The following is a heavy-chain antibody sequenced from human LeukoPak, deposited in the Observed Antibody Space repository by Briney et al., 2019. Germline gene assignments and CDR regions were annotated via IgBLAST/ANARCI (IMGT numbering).Heavy chain of an antibody. J-gene: IGHJ4*02. CDR3: ARDGAEEYYDFWSGYYTSLFYFDY. Sequence: PSETLSLTCAVYGGSFSGYYWSWIRQPPGKGLEWIGEINHSGSTNYNPSLKSRVTISVDTSKNQFSLKLSSVTAADTAVYYCARDGAEEYYDFWSGYYTSLFYFDYWGQGTLVTVSS. D-gene: IGHD3-3*01. CDR2: INHSGST. CDR1: GGSFSGYY. V-gene: IGHV4-34*01.